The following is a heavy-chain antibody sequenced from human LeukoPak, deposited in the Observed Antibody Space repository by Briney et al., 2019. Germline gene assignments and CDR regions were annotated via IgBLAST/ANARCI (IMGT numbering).Heavy chain of an antibody. Sequence: SETLSLTCTVSGGSISSYYWNWIRQPPGKGLEWIGYIYYSGSTNHNPSLKSRVTISVDTSKNQFSLKLSSVTAADTAVYYCARGGWYPESFQHWGQGALVTVSS. D-gene: IGHD6-19*01. CDR3: ARGGWYPESFQH. J-gene: IGHJ1*01. CDR2: IYYSGST. CDR1: GGSISSYY. V-gene: IGHV4-59*01.